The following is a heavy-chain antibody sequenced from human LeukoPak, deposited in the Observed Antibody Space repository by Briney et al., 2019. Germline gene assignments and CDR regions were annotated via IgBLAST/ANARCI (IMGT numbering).Heavy chain of an antibody. CDR1: GGSFSGYY. J-gene: IGHJ4*02. Sequence: NSSETLSLTCAVYGGSFSGYYWSWIRQPPGKGLEWIGEINHSGSTNYNPSLKSRVTISVDTSKNQFSLRLRSVTAADTAVYYCARLYGNYQNYFDYWGQGTLVTVSS. CDR2: INHSGST. CDR3: ARLYGNYQNYFDY. D-gene: IGHD1-7*01. V-gene: IGHV4-34*01.